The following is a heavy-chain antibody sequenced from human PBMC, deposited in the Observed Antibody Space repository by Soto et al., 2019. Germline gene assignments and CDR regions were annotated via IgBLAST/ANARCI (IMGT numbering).Heavy chain of an antibody. CDR3: ARDGGDYNDAFDI. V-gene: IGHV1-69*08. CDR2: IIPILGIA. J-gene: IGHJ3*02. D-gene: IGHD1-26*01. Sequence: QVQLVQSXAEVKKPGSSVKVSCKASGGTFSSYTISWVRQAPGQGLEWMGRIIPILGIANYAQKFQGRVTITADKSTSTAYMELSSLRSEDTAVYYCARDGGDYNDAFDIWGQGTMVTVSS. CDR1: GGTFSSYT.